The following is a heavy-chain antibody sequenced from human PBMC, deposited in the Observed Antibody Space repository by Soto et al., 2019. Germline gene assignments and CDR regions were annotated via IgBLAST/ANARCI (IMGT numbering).Heavy chain of an antibody. D-gene: IGHD6-13*01. Sequence: PSETLSLTCTVSGGSISSYYWSWIRQPPGKGLEWIGYIYYSGSTNYNPSLKSRVTISVDTSKNQFSLKLSSVTAADTAVYYCARDKAAAGQDYTYYYYYYMDVWGKGTTVTVSS. CDR2: IYYSGST. CDR3: ARDKAAAGQDYTYYYYYYMDV. J-gene: IGHJ6*03. V-gene: IGHV4-59*01. CDR1: GGSISSYY.